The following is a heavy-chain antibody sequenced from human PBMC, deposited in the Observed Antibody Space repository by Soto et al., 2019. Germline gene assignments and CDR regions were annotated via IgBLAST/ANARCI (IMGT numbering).Heavy chain of an antibody. CDR1: GGSISSGDYY. CDR2: IYYSGST. V-gene: IGHV4-30-4*01. J-gene: IGHJ5*02. D-gene: IGHD3-3*01. CDR3: ARWRYDFWSGPGGENWFDP. Sequence: SETLSLTCTVSGGSISSGDYYWSWIRQPPGKGLEWIGYIYYSGSTYYNPSLKSRVTISVDTSKNQFSLKLSSVTAADTAVYYCARWRYDFWSGPGGENWFDPWGQGTLVTVS.